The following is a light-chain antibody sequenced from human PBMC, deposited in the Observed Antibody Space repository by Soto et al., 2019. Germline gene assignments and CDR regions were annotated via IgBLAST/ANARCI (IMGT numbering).Light chain of an antibody. V-gene: IGLV2-14*01. J-gene: IGLJ1*01. Sequence: QSVLTQPASVSGYPGQSTTISCTGTSSDVGGYNYVSWYQQHPGKAPKLMIYEVSKRPSRVSNRFSGSKSGNTASLTISGLQAEDEADYYCSSYTRSSTSYVFGTGTKATVL. CDR2: EVS. CDR1: SSDVGGYNY. CDR3: SSYTRSSTSYV.